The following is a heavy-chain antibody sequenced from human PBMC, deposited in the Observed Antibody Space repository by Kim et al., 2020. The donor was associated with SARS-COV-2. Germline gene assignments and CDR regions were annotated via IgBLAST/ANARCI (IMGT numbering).Heavy chain of an antibody. Sequence: GGSLRLSCEASGFTFTNTWMSWVRQAPGKGLEWVGRIKSKTDGETADYAAPVKARFFISRDDSKNTLFLQMNSLKTEDTALYYCNTDISASDFDYWGQGTLVTVSS. CDR2: IKSKTDGETA. CDR1: GFTFTNTW. D-gene: IGHD6-25*01. CDR3: NTDISASDFDY. V-gene: IGHV3-15*01. J-gene: IGHJ4*02.